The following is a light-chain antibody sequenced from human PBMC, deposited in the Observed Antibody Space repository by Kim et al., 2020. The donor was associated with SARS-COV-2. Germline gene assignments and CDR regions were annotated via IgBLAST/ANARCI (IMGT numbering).Light chain of an antibody. CDR1: QSVGVK. CDR2: DAS. J-gene: IGKJ5*01. Sequence: SPGEIATRSCRASQSVGVKLAWYQQKPGQAPRLLIYDASTRETGIPGRFSGSGSGTEFTLTIGSLQSDDFALYYCQQYHKWPGIRFGQGTRLEIK. CDR3: QQYHKWPGIR. V-gene: IGKV3-15*01.